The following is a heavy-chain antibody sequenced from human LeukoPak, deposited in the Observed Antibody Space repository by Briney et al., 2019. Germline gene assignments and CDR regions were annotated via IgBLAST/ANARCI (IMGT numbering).Heavy chain of an antibody. D-gene: IGHD3-22*01. CDR3: ARGYDSSGYYPGYFDY. CDR1: GGSISSGGYY. Sequence: KSSETLSLTCTVSGGSISSGGYYWGWIRQHPGKGLEWIGYIYYSGSTYYNPSLKSRVTISVDTSKSQFSLKLSSVTAADTAVYYCARGYDSSGYYPGYFDYWGQGTLVTVSS. V-gene: IGHV4-31*03. CDR2: IYYSGST. J-gene: IGHJ4*02.